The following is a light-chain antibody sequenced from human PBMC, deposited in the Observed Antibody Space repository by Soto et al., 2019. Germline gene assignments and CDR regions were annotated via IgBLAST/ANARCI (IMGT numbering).Light chain of an antibody. J-gene: IGKJ5*01. CDR2: DAS. Sequence: ESLLTQSPATLSLSPGERATLSCRASQSVSSYLAWYQQKPGQAPRLLIYDASNRATGIPARFSGSVSGTDFTLTISSLEPEDFAVYYCQQRSNWPITFGQGTRLEIK. V-gene: IGKV3-11*01. CDR1: QSVSSY. CDR3: QQRSNWPIT.